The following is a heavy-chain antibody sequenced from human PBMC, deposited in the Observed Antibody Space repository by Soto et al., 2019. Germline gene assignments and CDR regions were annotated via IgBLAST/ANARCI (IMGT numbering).Heavy chain of an antibody. CDR1: GFTFSSYG. D-gene: IGHD6-19*01. J-gene: IGHJ3*02. Sequence: PGGSLRLSCAASGFTFSSYGMHWVRQAPGKGLEWVAVISYDGSNKYYADSVKGRFTISRDNSKNTLYLQMNSLRAEDTAVYYCARSGWYGGAFDIWGQGTMVTVSS. CDR3: ARSGWYGGAFDI. CDR2: ISYDGSNK. V-gene: IGHV3-30*03.